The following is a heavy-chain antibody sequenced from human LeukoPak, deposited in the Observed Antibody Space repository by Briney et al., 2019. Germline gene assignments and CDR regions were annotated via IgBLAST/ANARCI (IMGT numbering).Heavy chain of an antibody. CDR2: IIPIFGTA. CDR1: GYTFTSYG. V-gene: IGHV1-69*13. J-gene: IGHJ4*02. Sequence: SVKVSCKASGYTFTSYGISWVRQAPGQGLEWMGGIIPIFGTANYAQKFQGRVTITADESTSTAYMELSSLRSEDTAVYYCARESRYSYGMKDYWGQGTLVTVSS. D-gene: IGHD5-18*01. CDR3: ARESRYSYGMKDY.